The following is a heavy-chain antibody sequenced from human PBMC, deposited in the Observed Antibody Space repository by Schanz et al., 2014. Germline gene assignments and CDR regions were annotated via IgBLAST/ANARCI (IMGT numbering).Heavy chain of an antibody. CDR2: ISRSSSTI. CDR3: ATETYSSSWCFDY. Sequence: EVQLLESGGGLVQPGGSLRLSCAASGFTVSSNYMSWVRQAPGKGLEWVSYISRSSSTIYYTDSVKGRFTISRDNAKNSVFLQMNGLRDEDTAVYYCATETYSSSWCFDYWGQGTLVTVSS. J-gene: IGHJ4*02. V-gene: IGHV3-48*02. D-gene: IGHD6-13*01. CDR1: GFTVSSNY.